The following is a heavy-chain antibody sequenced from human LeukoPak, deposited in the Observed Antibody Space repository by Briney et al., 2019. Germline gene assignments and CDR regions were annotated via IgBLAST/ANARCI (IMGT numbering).Heavy chain of an antibody. D-gene: IGHD3-10*01. CDR1: GGSISSGSYY. CDR2: IYTSGST. J-gene: IGHJ6*03. CDR3: AREGEGNTYGSGSYYPYYYYMDV. Sequence: SETLSLTCTVSGGSISSGSYYWSWIRQPAGEGLEWIGRIYTSGSTNYNPSLKSRVTISVDTSKNQFSLKLSSVTAADTAVYYCAREGEGNTYGSGSYYPYYYYMDVWGKGTTVTISS. V-gene: IGHV4-61*02.